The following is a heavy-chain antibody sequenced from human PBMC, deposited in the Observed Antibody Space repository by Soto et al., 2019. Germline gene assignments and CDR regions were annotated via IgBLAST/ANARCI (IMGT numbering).Heavy chain of an antibody. D-gene: IGHD7-27*01. CDR2: ISGSGGST. V-gene: IGHV3-23*01. J-gene: IGHJ2*01. Sequence: GGSLRLPCAASGFTFNTYAMTWVRQAPGKGLECVSSISGSGGSTYYADSVKGRFTISRDNSKNTLYLQMNIVGAEDTAVYYCTKAPVVWGSSWYFDLWGRGTLVTVSS. CDR1: GFTFNTYA. CDR3: TKAPVVWGSSWYFDL.